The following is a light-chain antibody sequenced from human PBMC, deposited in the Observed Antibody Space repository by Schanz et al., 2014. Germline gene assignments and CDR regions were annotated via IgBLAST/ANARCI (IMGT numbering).Light chain of an antibody. CDR1: SSDIGRNY. CDR2: RDN. CDR3: AAWDDSLNGWV. J-gene: IGLJ3*02. V-gene: IGLV1-47*01. Sequence: QSVLTQPPSASGPPGQTVTISCSGSSSDIGRNYVFWFQQLPGRAPKRLIYRDNQRSSGISDRLSASKSGTSASLAISGLQSEDEADYYCAAWDDSLNGWVFGGGTKLTVL.